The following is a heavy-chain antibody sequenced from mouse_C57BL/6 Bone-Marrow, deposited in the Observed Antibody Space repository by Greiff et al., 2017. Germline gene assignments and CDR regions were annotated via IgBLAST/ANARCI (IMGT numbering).Heavy chain of an antibody. V-gene: IGHV5-9*01. CDR3: ARGSYDYDDGWYFDV. CDR1: GFTFSSYT. Sequence: DVQLVESGGGLVKPGGSLKLSCAASGFTFSSYTMSWVRQTPEKRLEWVATISGGGGNTYYPDSVKGRFTISRDNAKNTLYLQMSSLRSEDTALYYCARGSYDYDDGWYFDVWGTGTTVTVSS. CDR2: ISGGGGNT. D-gene: IGHD2-4*01. J-gene: IGHJ1*03.